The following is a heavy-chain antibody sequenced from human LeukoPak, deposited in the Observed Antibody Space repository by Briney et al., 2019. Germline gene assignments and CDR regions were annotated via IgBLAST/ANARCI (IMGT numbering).Heavy chain of an antibody. D-gene: IGHD2-21*02. Sequence: SVKVSCKASGGTFSSYAISWVRQAPGQGLEWMGGIIPIFGTANYAQKFQGRVTITTDESTSTAYMELSSLRSEDTAVYYCARSPVEIAYCGGDCYISYWGQGTLVTVSS. CDR2: IIPIFGTA. J-gene: IGHJ4*02. CDR1: GGTFSSYA. V-gene: IGHV1-69*05. CDR3: ARSPVEIAYCGGDCYISY.